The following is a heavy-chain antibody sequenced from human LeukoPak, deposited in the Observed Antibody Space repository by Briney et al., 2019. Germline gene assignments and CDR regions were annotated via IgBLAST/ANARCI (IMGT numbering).Heavy chain of an antibody. J-gene: IGHJ4*02. CDR1: GGSINSGSYD. Sequence: TPSETLSLTCTVSGGSINSGSYDCSWIRQPAGKGLEWIGRIDTSGSTNYNPSLKSRVTISVDTSKNQFSLKLSSVTDEDTAVYYCARDHSPYYYDRWGQGTLVTVSS. CDR2: IDTSGST. V-gene: IGHV4-61*02. D-gene: IGHD3-22*01. CDR3: ARDHSPYYYDR.